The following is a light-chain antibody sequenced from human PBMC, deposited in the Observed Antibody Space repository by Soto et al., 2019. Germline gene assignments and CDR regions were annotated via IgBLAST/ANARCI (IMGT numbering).Light chain of an antibody. Sequence: EIVVTHSPCTPCLSPAYRATLSRIAIQSVSSSYFACYQQKPGQAPRLLIYGASSRATGIPDGFSGSGSGTDFTLTISRLEPEDFAVYYCQQRSTWPPFSFGPGTKVDI. CDR1: QSVSSSY. J-gene: IGKJ3*01. CDR2: GAS. CDR3: QQRSTWPPFS. V-gene: IGKV3D-20*02.